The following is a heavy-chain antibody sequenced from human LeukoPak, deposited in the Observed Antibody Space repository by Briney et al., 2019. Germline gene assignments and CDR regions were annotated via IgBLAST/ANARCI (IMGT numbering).Heavy chain of an antibody. D-gene: IGHD3-22*01. CDR3: AGLVGRYSSGLYYYYFDY. J-gene: IGHJ4*02. CDR2: MYLSGTT. V-gene: IGHV4-4*02. CDR1: GDSISSLDL. Sequence: SETLSLTCTVSGDSISSLDLWSWVRQPPGKGLEWIGEMYLSGTTHSNLSVKSRVTISIDKSKNQFFLNLSSVTAADTAVYYCAGLVGRYSSGLYYYYFDYWGQGTLVTVSS.